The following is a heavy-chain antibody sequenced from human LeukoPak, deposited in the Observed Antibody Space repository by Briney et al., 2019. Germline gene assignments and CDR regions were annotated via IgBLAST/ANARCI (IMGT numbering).Heavy chain of an antibody. D-gene: IGHD1-1*01. V-gene: IGHV1-46*01. Sequence: ASVKVSCKASGYTFTSYYMHWVRQAPGQGLEWMGIINPSGGSTSYAQKFQGRVTMTRNTSISTAYMELSSLRSEDTAVYYCARLEGEIDAFDIWGQGTMVTVSS. J-gene: IGHJ3*02. CDR1: GYTFTSYY. CDR3: ARLEGEIDAFDI. CDR2: INPSGGST.